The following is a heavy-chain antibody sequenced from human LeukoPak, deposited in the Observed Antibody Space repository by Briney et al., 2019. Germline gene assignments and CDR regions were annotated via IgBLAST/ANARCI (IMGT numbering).Heavy chain of an antibody. V-gene: IGHV3-74*03. Sequence: GGSLRLSCAASGFTFSSYWMHWVRHAPGKGLVWVSRINGDGSSTTYADSVKGRFTISRDNAKNTVFLHMNSLRAEDTAVYYCTVYDFWSGYFDYGGQGTLVTVSS. J-gene: IGHJ4*02. D-gene: IGHD3-3*01. CDR1: GFTFSSYW. CDR3: TVYDFWSGYFDY. CDR2: INGDGSST.